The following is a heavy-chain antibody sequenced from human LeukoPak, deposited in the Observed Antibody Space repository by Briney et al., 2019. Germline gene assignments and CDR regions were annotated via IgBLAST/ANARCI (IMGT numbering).Heavy chain of an antibody. CDR1: GFTFSSYS. J-gene: IGHJ4*02. CDR2: ISSSSTTI. CDR3: ARDPYSSSWYYFDY. Sequence: GGSLRLSCAASGFTFSSYSMNWVRQAPGKGLEWVSYISSSSTTIYYADSVKGRFTISRDNAKNSLYLQMNSLRAEDTAVYYCARDPYSSSWYYFDYWGQGTLVTVSS. D-gene: IGHD6-13*01. V-gene: IGHV3-48*01.